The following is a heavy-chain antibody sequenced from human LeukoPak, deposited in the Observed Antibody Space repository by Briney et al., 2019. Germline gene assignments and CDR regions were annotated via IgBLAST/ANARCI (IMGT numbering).Heavy chain of an antibody. CDR2: INNNGSTI. CDR3: ARGDKDFYYGLDV. CDR1: EFTFSDYY. J-gene: IGHJ6*02. V-gene: IGHV3-11*01. Sequence: GGSLRLSCVASEFTFSDYYMRWIRQAPGTGLEWVAYINNNGSTIYYADSVKGRFTISRDNAKNSMHLQMNSLRAEDTAVYYCARGDKDFYYGLDVWGQGTTVTVSS. D-gene: IGHD2-15*01.